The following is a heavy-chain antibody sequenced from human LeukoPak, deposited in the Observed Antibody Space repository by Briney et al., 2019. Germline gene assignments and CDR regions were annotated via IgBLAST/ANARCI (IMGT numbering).Heavy chain of an antibody. CDR1: GFTFSDYP. D-gene: IGHD7-27*01. CDR2: IRGSGPGSGSGV. CDR3: ARDDNWGFDY. V-gene: IGHV3-48*04. J-gene: IGHJ4*02. Sequence: GGSPRLSCAASGFTFSDYPMNWVRQAPGKGLEWISNIRGSGPGSGSGVYYADSVRGRFTISRDDAKNSLFLQMNSLRADDTAFYYCARDDNWGFDYWGQGALVTVSS.